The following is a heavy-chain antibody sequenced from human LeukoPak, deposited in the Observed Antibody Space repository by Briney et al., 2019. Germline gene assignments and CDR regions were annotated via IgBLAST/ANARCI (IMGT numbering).Heavy chain of an antibody. J-gene: IGHJ4*02. V-gene: IGHV3-21*01. CDR1: GFTFSSYG. CDR3: ARDGELLWFGEFFDY. Sequence: NPGGSLRLSCAASGFTFSSYGMHWVRQAPGKGLEWVSSISSSSSYIYYADSVKGRFTISRDNAKNSLYLQMNSLRAEDTAVYYCARDGELLWFGEFFDYWGQGTLVTVSS. D-gene: IGHD3-10*01. CDR2: ISSSSSYI.